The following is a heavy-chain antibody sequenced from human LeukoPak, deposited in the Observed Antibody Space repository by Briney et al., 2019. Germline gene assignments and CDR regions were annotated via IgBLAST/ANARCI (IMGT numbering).Heavy chain of an antibody. D-gene: IGHD3-22*01. CDR2: IYHSGST. CDR1: GGSISSAGYY. J-gene: IGHJ5*02. CDR3: ARAEGITMIVVGYRPTAWFDP. Sequence: NPSETLSLTCTVSGGSISSAGYYWSWIRQPPGKGLEWIGYIYHSGSTYYNPSLKSRVTISVDRSKNQFSLKLSSVTAADTAVYYCARAEGITMIVVGYRPTAWFDPWGQGTLVTVSS. V-gene: IGHV4-30-2*01.